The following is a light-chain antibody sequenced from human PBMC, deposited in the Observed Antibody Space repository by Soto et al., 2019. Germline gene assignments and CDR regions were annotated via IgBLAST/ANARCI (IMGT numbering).Light chain of an antibody. V-gene: IGKV3-20*01. J-gene: IGKJ2*01. CDR1: QSVSSSY. Sequence: EIVLTQSPGTLSLSPGERATLSCRASQSVSSSYLARYQQKPGQAPRLLIYGASSRATGIPDRFSGSGSETDFTLTISRLEPEAVAVYYCQQYGSSPPLYTFGQGTKLAIK. CDR3: QQYGSSPPLYT. CDR2: GAS.